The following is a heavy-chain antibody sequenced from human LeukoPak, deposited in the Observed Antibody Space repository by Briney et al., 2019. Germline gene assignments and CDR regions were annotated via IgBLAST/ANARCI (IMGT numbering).Heavy chain of an antibody. V-gene: IGHV3-23*01. D-gene: IGHD3-16*01. CDR2: ISGSGGST. Sequence: PGGSLRLSCAASGFTFSSYAMSWVRQAPGKGLEWVSAISGSGGSTYYADSVKGRFTISRDNSRDTLYLQMNSLRAEDTAVYYCAKGYYDYVWGSSYFDHWGQGTLVTVSS. J-gene: IGHJ4*02. CDR3: AKGYYDYVWGSSYFDH. CDR1: GFTFSSYA.